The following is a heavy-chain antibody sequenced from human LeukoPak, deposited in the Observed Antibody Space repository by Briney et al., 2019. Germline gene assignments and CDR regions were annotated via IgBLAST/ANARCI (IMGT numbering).Heavy chain of an antibody. V-gene: IGHV3-7*04. D-gene: IGHD1-7*01. J-gene: IGHJ4*02. CDR1: GFTFRHYW. CDR3: ARVVGTDEGADY. Sequence: GGSLRLSCAASGFTFRHYWMNWVRQASGKGLEWVANIKPDGSEKRYADSVKGRFAISRDNAENSLYLQMNSLRAEDTAVYYCARVVGTDEGADYWGQGTLVTVSS. CDR2: IKPDGSEK.